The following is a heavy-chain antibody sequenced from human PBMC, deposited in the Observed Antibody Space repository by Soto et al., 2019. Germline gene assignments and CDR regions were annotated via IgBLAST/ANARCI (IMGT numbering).Heavy chain of an antibody. CDR3: ARGDRPDFDY. CDR1: RFTFSGYG. J-gene: IGHJ4*02. Sequence: PGGSLRLSCAASRFTFSGYGMHWVRQAPGKGLEWVAVIWGDGTEQFYADSVKGRFTISRDNSKNTLYLQMNSLRAEDTAIYYCARGDRPDFDYWGQGTLVTVSS. D-gene: IGHD6-6*01. CDR2: IWGDGTEQ. V-gene: IGHV3-33*01.